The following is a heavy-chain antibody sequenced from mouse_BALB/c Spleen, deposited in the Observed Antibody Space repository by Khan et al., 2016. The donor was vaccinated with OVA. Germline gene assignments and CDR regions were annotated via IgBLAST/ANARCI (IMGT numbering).Heavy chain of an antibody. Sequence: VQLKESGPGLVAPSQSLSITCTVSGFSLSSYNIHWVRQPPGKGLEWLGMIWGGGGTDYNSTLKSRLSIRKDNSKSQVLLKMNSLQIDDTAMYYCARAYYRYDGYYAMDYWGQGTSVTVSS. D-gene: IGHD2-14*01. CDR2: IWGGGGT. CDR1: GFSLSSYN. J-gene: IGHJ4*01. V-gene: IGHV2-6-4*01. CDR3: ARAYYRYDGYYAMDY.